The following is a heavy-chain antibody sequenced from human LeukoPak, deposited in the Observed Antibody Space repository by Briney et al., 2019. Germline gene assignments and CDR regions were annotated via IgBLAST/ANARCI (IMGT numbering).Heavy chain of an antibody. D-gene: IGHD3-10*01. Sequence: PGGSLRLSCAASGFTFSSYGMHWVRQAPGKGLEWVAFIRYDGSNNYYADSVKGRFTISRDNSKNTLYLQMNSLRAEDTAVYYCATQTTGFRGVIIRYFDYWGQGTLVTVSS. V-gene: IGHV3-30*02. J-gene: IGHJ4*02. CDR3: ATQTTGFRGVIIRYFDY. CDR2: IRYDGSNN. CDR1: GFTFSSYG.